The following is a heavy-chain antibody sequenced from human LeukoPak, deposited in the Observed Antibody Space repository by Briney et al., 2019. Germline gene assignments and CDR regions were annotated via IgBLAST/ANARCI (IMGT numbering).Heavy chain of an antibody. Sequence: GESLKISCKGSGYSFTSYWIGWVRQMPGKGLEWMGIIYPGDSDTRYSPSLQGQVTISADKSISTAYLQWSSLKASVTAMYYCARVYDILTGYSPTNWFDPWGQGTLVTVSS. V-gene: IGHV5-51*01. CDR2: IYPGDSDT. J-gene: IGHJ5*02. CDR1: GYSFTSYW. D-gene: IGHD3-9*01. CDR3: ARVYDILTGYSPTNWFDP.